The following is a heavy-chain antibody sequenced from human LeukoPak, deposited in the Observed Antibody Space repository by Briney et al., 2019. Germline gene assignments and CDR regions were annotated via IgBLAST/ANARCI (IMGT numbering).Heavy chain of an antibody. CDR3: ARGDDYSNYGGDY. V-gene: IGHV3-21*01. Sequence: GGSLRLSCAASGFTFSSYSMNWVRQAPGKGLEWVSSISSSSSYIYYADSVKGRFTISRDNAKNSLYLQMNSLRAEDTAVYYCARGDDYSNYGGDYWGQGTLVTVSS. J-gene: IGHJ4*02. CDR2: ISSSSSYI. D-gene: IGHD4-11*01. CDR1: GFTFSSYS.